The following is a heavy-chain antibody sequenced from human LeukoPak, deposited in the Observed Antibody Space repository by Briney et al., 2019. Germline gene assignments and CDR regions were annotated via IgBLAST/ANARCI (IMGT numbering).Heavy chain of an antibody. J-gene: IGHJ4*02. V-gene: IGHV3-48*02. D-gene: IGHD2-21*02. Sequence: QPGGSLRLSCAASAFTFSRYSMNWVRQAPEKGLEWVSYISHTSTIIYYADSVKGRFTISRDNAKNSVYLQMSSLRDEDTAVYYCVRDRDWSFDYWGQGTLVTVSS. CDR2: ISHTSTII. CDR1: AFTFSRYS. CDR3: VRDRDWSFDY.